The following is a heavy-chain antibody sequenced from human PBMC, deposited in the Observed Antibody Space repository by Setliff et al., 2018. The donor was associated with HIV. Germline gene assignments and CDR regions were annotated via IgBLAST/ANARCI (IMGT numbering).Heavy chain of an antibody. CDR2: MNTDGSST. CDR3: VRGSGYYYFDN. D-gene: IGHD3-22*01. CDR1: GFTFSSYW. Sequence: RLSCAASGFTFSSYWMHWVRQAPGKGLVWVFGMNTDGSSTRYADSVKGRFTISRDNAKNMLYLQMNSLSADDTAAYYCVRGSGYYYFDNWGQGALGTVS. J-gene: IGHJ4*02. V-gene: IGHV3-74*01.